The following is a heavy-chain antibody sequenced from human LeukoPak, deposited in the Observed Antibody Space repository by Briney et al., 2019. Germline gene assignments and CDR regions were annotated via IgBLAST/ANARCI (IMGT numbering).Heavy chain of an antibody. V-gene: IGHV1-18*01. J-gene: IGHJ4*02. Sequence: GASVKVSCKASGYTFTSYGISWVRQAPGRGLEWMGWISAHNGNTNYAQKLQGRVTMTTDTSTSTAYMELRSLRSDDTAVYYCARETNGDYSFDYWGQGTLVTVSS. CDR2: ISAHNGNT. CDR3: ARETNGDYSFDY. CDR1: GYTFTSYG. D-gene: IGHD4-17*01.